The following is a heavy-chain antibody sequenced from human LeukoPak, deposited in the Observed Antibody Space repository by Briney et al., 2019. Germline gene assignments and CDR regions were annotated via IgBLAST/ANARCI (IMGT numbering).Heavy chain of an antibody. D-gene: IGHD3-16*01. CDR3: AKDGSWGEYYFYFYIDV. J-gene: IGHJ6*03. Sequence: GGSLRLSCEASGFTFSNSAMSWVRQAPGKGLEWVSGISASGHYTYNADSAKGRFTISRDNSKNTLYLQMNSLRAEDTALYFCAKDGSWGEYYFYFYIDVWGKGTTVTVSS. CDR2: ISASGHYT. CDR1: GFTFSNSA. V-gene: IGHV3-23*01.